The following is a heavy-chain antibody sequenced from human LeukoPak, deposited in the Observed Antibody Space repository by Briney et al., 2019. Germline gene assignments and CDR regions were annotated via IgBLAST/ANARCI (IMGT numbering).Heavy chain of an antibody. D-gene: IGHD6-13*01. J-gene: IGHJ4*02. Sequence: GGSLRLSCAASGFTFSSYSMNWVRQAPGKGLEWVSSISSSSSYIYYADSVKGRFTISRDNAENSLYLQMNSLRADDTAVYYCAKDRPTVYSSSWLHFLDSWGQGTLVTVSS. CDR1: GFTFSSYS. CDR2: ISSSSSYI. CDR3: AKDRPTVYSSSWLHFLDS. V-gene: IGHV3-21*04.